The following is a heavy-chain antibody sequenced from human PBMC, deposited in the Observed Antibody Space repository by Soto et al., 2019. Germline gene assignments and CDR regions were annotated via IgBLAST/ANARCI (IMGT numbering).Heavy chain of an antibody. CDR2: IYYSGTT. CDR3: ARTVHRYSGDDWLED. V-gene: IGHV4-31*03. Sequence: SETLRHTCTISVGSISSGGYFWGWIRQHPGKGLEWIGSIYYSGTTYYHPSLQSRATISVDTSKNQFSLKLTSVTAADTAVYYCARTVHRYSGDDWLEDSGQ. J-gene: IGHJ1*01. CDR1: VGSISSGGYF. D-gene: IGHD2-21*02.